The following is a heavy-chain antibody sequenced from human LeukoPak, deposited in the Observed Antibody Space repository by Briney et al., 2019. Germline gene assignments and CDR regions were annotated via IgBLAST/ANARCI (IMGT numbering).Heavy chain of an antibody. CDR3: ARRCSGGSCSGAFDI. J-gene: IGHJ3*02. V-gene: IGHV1-2*02. D-gene: IGHD2-15*01. Sequence: ASVKVSCKASGYTFTGHYMHWVRQAPGQGLEWMGWINPNSGDRNYAQKFQGSVTMTRDTSISTAYMELRSLRSDDTAVYYCARRCSGGSCSGAFDIWGQGTMVTVSS. CDR2: INPNSGDR. CDR1: GYTFTGHY.